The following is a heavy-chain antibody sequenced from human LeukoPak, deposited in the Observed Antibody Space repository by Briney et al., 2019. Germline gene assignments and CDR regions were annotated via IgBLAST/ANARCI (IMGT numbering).Heavy chain of an antibody. CDR1: GFTFDDYA. J-gene: IGHJ2*01. CDR2: ISWNSGSI. D-gene: IGHD3-10*01. CDR3: AKDRRSYWYFDL. V-gene: IGHV3-9*01. Sequence: LSLTCAASGFTFDDYAMHWVRQAPGKGLEWVSGISWNSGSIGYADSVKGRFTISRDNAKNSLYLQMNSLRAEDTALYYCAKDRRSYWYFDLWGRGTLVTVSS.